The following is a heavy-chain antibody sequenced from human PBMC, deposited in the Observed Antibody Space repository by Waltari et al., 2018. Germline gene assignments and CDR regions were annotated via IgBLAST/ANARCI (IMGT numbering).Heavy chain of an antibody. CDR2: VHHSGKT. V-gene: IGHV4-4*02. Sequence: QVPLQESGQGLVKPSGTLSLTCAVSGDSIRGNYWWSWVRQSPEKGLEWIGQVHHSGKTHYNPSLQSRVAISLDKPKNHFSLNLNSVTAADTAIYYCAGDRAIGLFFDYWGRGTLVTVSS. J-gene: IGHJ4*02. D-gene: IGHD2-2*01. CDR3: AGDRAIGLFFDY. CDR1: GDSIRGNYW.